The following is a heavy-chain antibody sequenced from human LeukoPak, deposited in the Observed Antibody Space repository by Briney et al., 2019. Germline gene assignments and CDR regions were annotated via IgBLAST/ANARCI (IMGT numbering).Heavy chain of an antibody. CDR3: ARDLITMVRGVMFYYYYGMDV. CDR2: ISYDGSNK. CDR1: GFTFSSYA. Sequence: GGSLRLSCAASGFTFSSYAMHWVRQAPGKGLEWVAVISYDGSNKYYADSVKGRFTISGDNSKNTLYLQMNSLRAEDTAVYYCARDLITMVRGVMFYYYYGMDVWGQGTTVTVSS. J-gene: IGHJ6*02. D-gene: IGHD3-10*01. V-gene: IGHV3-30-3*01.